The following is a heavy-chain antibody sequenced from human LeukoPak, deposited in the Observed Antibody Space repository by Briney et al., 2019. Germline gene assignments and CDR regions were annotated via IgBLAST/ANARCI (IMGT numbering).Heavy chain of an antibody. CDR2: INHSGST. V-gene: IGHV4-34*01. Sequence: SETLSLTCAVYGGSFSGYYWSWIRQPPGKGLEWIGEINHSGSTNYNPCLKSRVTISVDTSKNQFSLKLSSVTAADTAVYYCARGNYDFWSGYYTGYYYYMDVWGKGTTVTVSS. J-gene: IGHJ6*03. CDR3: ARGNYDFWSGYYTGYYYYMDV. CDR1: GGSFSGYY. D-gene: IGHD3-3*01.